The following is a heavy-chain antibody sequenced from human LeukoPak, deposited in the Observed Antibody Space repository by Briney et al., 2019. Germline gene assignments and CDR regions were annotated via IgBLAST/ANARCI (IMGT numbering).Heavy chain of an antibody. CDR1: GFTFSSYA. Sequence: GGSLRLSCAASGFTFSSYAMSWVRQAPGKGLAWVSAISGSGGSTYYADSVKGRFTISRDNSKNTLYLQMNSLRAEDTAVYYCAREEYYDSSGYYFVDYWGQGTLVTVSS. J-gene: IGHJ4*02. V-gene: IGHV3-23*01. CDR2: ISGSGGST. D-gene: IGHD3-22*01. CDR3: AREEYYDSSGYYFVDY.